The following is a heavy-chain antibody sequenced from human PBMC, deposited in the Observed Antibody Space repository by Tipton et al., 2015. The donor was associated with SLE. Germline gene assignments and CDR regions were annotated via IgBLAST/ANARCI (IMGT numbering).Heavy chain of an antibody. J-gene: IGHJ2*01. CDR2: IYYSGST. V-gene: IGHV4-59*01. CDR3: ARGSRYYDSSGYHLYLDL. Sequence: TLSLTCTVSGGSISSYYWSWNRQPPGKGLEWIGYIYYSGSTNYNPSLKSRVTISVDTSKNQFSLKLSSVTAADTAVYYFARGSRYYDSSGYHLYLDLWGRGTLVTVSS. CDR1: GGSISSYY. D-gene: IGHD3-22*01.